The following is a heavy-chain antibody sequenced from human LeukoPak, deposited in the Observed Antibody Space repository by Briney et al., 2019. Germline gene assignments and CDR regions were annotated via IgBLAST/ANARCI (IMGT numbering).Heavy chain of an antibody. V-gene: IGHV1-24*01. Sequence: EASVKVSCKVSGYTLTELSMHWVRQAPGKGLEWMGGFDPEDGETIYAQKFQGRVTMTTDTSTSTAYMELRSLRSDDTAVYYCARVPQNYQYYYGMDVWGQGTTVTVSS. CDR1: GYTLTELS. J-gene: IGHJ6*02. CDR2: FDPEDGET. CDR3: ARVPQNYQYYYGMDV.